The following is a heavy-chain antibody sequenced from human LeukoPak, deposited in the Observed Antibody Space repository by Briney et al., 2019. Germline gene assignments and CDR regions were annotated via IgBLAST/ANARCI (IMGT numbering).Heavy chain of an antibody. CDR3: ARDPSGHFNY. CDR2: IYYSGST. Sequence: SETLSLTCSVSGGSVSSGNYYWSWIRQPPGKGLEWIGYIYYSGSTNYNPSLKSRVTISVDTSKNQFSLKLSSVTAADTAVYYCARDPSGHFNYWGQGTLATVSS. V-gene: IGHV4-61*01. D-gene: IGHD3-22*01. J-gene: IGHJ4*02. CDR1: GGSVSSGNYY.